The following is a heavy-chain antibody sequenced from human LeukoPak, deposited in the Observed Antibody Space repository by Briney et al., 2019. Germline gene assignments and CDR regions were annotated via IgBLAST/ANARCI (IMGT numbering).Heavy chain of an antibody. CDR1: GFTFSSYA. J-gene: IGHJ3*01. CDR2: TTWNSHSI. Sequence: GGSLRLSCAASGFTFSSYAMSWVRQAPGKGLEWVSGTTWNSHSIAYADSVKGRFTISRDNAKNSLYLQMNSLRAEDTALYYCAKDISVGIVAEPVAMVSPLDVWGQGTMVTVSS. D-gene: IGHD2-2*01. V-gene: IGHV3-9*01. CDR3: AKDISVGIVAEPVAMVSPLDV.